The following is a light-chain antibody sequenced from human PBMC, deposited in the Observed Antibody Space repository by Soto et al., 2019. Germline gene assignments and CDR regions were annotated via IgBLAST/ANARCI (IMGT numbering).Light chain of an antibody. Sequence: DIQITQSPSSVSASVVDRITITFLASQDIGGRLAWFQQKPGKAPQYLIQAASILQSGVPSRFSGSGSGTEFTLTISSLQPEDFATYYCQQANSFPINCGQGTRREIK. J-gene: IGKJ5*01. CDR3: QQANSFPIN. V-gene: IGKV1-12*01. CDR1: QDIGGR. CDR2: AAS.